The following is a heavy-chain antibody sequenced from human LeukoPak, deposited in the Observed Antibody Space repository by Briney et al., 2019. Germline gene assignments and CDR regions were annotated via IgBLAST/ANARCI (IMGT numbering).Heavy chain of an antibody. V-gene: IGHV1-24*01. Sequence: GASVKVSCTVSGYTLTELSMHWVRQAPGKGLEWMGGFDPEDGETIYAQKFQGRVTMTEDTSTDTAYMELSSLRSEDTAVYYCATSLTVGGAISFDYWGQGTLVTVSS. CDR2: FDPEDGET. CDR3: ATSLTVGGAISFDY. J-gene: IGHJ4*02. CDR1: GYTLTELS. D-gene: IGHD3-16*02.